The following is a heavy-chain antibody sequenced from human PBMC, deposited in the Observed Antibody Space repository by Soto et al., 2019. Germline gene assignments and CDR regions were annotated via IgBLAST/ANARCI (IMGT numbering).Heavy chain of an antibody. CDR3: ASASGGYWYYGMDV. CDR1: GGSISSSSYY. CDR2: IYYSGST. Sequence: SETLSLTCTVSGGSISSSSYYWGWFRQPPGKGLEWIGSIYYSGSTYYNPSLKSRVTISVDTSKNQFSLKLSSVTAADTAVYYCASASGGYWYYGMDVWGQGTTVT. V-gene: IGHV4-39*01. J-gene: IGHJ6*01. D-gene: IGHD5-18*01.